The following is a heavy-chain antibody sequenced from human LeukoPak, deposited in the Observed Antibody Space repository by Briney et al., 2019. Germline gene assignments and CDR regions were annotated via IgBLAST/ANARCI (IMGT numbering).Heavy chain of an antibody. J-gene: IGHJ2*01. Sequence: PSETLSLTCTVSGGSISSSSYYWGWIRQPPGKGLEWIGSIYYSASTYYNPSLKSRATISVDTSKNQFSLKLSSVTAADTAVYYCARDRGVAVGGTLGYFDLWGRGTLVTVSS. V-gene: IGHV4-39*07. CDR1: GGSISSSSYY. CDR2: IYYSAST. D-gene: IGHD6-19*01. CDR3: ARDRGVAVGGTLGYFDL.